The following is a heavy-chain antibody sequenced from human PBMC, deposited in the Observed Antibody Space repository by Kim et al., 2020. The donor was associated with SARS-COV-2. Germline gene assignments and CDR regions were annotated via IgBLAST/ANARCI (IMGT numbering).Heavy chain of an antibody. D-gene: IGHD2-21*02. Sequence: GGSLRLSCAASGFTFSGYPFHWIRQAPGKGLEWLAFITDDGTERLYADSVKGRLTVSRDNSKSTVDLQMNSLRREDAALYYCVREGFLVVTEFGADYCG. CDR3: VREGFLVVTEFGADY. CDR1: GFTFSGYP. V-gene: IGHV3-30*04. CDR2: ITDDGTER. J-gene: IGHJ4*01.